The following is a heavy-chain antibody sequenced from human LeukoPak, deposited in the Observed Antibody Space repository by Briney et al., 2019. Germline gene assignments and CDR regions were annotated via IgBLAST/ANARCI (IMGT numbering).Heavy chain of an antibody. CDR2: VRGSGDST. CDR1: GFTFRNYA. CDR3: AKGGFFSSFDP. V-gene: IGHV3-23*01. J-gene: IGHJ5*02. Sequence: GGSLLLSCAASGFTFRNYAMTWVRQAPGKGGEGVSTVRGSGDSTFYADSVKGRFTISRDNSKNTLYLQMSSLRAEDTAVYYCAKGGFFSSFDPWGQGTLVTVSS. D-gene: IGHD3-16*01.